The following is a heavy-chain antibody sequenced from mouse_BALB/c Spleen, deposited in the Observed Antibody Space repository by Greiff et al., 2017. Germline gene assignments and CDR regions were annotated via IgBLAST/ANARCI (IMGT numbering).Heavy chain of an antibody. D-gene: IGHD1-2*01. CDR3: ATTATYYAMDY. V-gene: IGHV5-12-1*01. J-gene: IGHJ4*01. CDR2: ISSGGGST. Sequence: EVKLMESGGGLVKPGGSLKLSCAASGFAFSSYDMSWVRQTPEKRLEWVAYISSGGGSTYYPDTVKGRFTISRDNAKNTLYLQMSSLKSEDTAMYYCATTATYYAMDYWGQGTSVTVSS. CDR1: GFAFSSYD.